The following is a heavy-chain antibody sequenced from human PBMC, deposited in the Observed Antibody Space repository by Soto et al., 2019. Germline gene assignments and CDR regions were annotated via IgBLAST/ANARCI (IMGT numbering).Heavy chain of an antibody. CDR3: ARGQVVATQH. CDR2: IYHSGST. Sequence: QLQLQESGSGLVKPSQTLSLTCAVSGGSISSGGDSVGWIRQPPGKGMEWIGDIYHSGSTYYNPSIKSRVTISVDRSTNPFSLKLSSVTAADTAVYYCARGQVVATQHWGQGTLVTVS. D-gene: IGHD2-15*01. V-gene: IGHV4-30-2*01. J-gene: IGHJ4*02. CDR1: GGSISSGGDS.